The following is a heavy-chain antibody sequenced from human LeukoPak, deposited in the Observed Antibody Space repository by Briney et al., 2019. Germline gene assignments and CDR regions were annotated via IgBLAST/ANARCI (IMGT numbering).Heavy chain of an antibody. CDR1: GGTFNSYA. J-gene: IGHJ4*02. CDR3: ARVTYYYDSYGFGY. D-gene: IGHD3-22*01. CDR2: IIPILGIA. V-gene: IGHV1-69*04. Sequence: ASVKVSCKASGGTFNSYAISWVRQAPGQGLEWMGRIIPILGIANYAQKFQGRVTITADKSTCTAYMELSSLRSEDTAVYYCARVTYYYDSYGFGYWGQGTLVTVSS.